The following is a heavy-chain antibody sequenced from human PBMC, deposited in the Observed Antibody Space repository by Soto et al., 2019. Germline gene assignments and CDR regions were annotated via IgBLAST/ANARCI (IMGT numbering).Heavy chain of an antibody. CDR1: GGSISSSSYY. V-gene: IGHV4-39*01. CDR3: ASHSLGYYYYYMDV. D-gene: IGHD3-16*01. CDR2: IYYSGST. Sequence: SETLSVTCTVSGGSISSSSYYWGWIRQPPGKGLEWIGSIYYSGSTYYNPSLKSRVTISVDTSKNQFSLKLSSVTAADTAVYYCASHSLGYYYYYMDVWGKGTTVTVSS. J-gene: IGHJ6*03.